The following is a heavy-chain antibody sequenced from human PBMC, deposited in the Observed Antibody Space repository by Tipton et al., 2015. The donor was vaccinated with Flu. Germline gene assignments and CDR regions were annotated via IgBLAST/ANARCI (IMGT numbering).Heavy chain of an antibody. J-gene: IGHJ4*02. CDR1: GDSIGSDYY. D-gene: IGHD1-26*01. V-gene: IGHV4-61*05. CDR3: RFSAPEGVDY. CDR2: IYNNQYT. Sequence: TLSLTCSVSGDSIGSDYYWDWIRQPPGKGLEWIGYIYNNQYTKYNPSLKSRVTVSVDPSMSQFSLRLTSVTAADTAVYYCRFSAPEGVDYWGQGTLATVSS.